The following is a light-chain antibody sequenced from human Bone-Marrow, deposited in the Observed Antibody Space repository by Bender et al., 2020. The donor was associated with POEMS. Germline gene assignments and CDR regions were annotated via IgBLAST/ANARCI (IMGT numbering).Light chain of an antibody. CDR2: KVS. Sequence: QSALTQPPSASGSLGQTVTISCAGSSSDVGGWRYVSWYQQHPGQVPSLIIYKVSKRPSGVSDRFSGSKSGNTASLTISGLQAEDEADYFCSSYTGSGTVVFGGGTKLP. V-gene: IGLV2-14*03. CDR1: SSDVGGWRY. J-gene: IGLJ2*01. CDR3: SSYTGSGTVV.